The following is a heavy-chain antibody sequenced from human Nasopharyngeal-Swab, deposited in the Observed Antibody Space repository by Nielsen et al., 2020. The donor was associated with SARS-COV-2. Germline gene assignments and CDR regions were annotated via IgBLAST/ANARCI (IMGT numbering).Heavy chain of an antibody. J-gene: IGHJ4*02. V-gene: IGHV4-39*01. CDR1: GGSISSSSYY. CDR3: ARHFISYFYDSSGYYPEDYFDY. D-gene: IGHD3-22*01. CDR2: IYYSGST. Sequence: SETLSLTCTVSGGSISSSSYYWGWIRQPPGKGLEWIGTIYYSGSTYYNPPLKSRVTISVDTSKNQFSLKLSSVTAADTAVYYCARHFISYFYDSSGYYPEDYFDYWGQGTLVTVSS.